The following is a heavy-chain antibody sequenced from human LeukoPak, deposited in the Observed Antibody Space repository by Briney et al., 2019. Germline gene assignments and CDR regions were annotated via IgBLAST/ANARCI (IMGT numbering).Heavy chain of an antibody. CDR2: IYSGGST. CDR1: GFTVSSNY. V-gene: IGHV3-66*01. J-gene: IGHJ4*02. Sequence: GGSLRLSCAASGFTVSSNYMSWVRQAPGKGLEWVSVIYSGGSTYYADSVKGRFTISRDNSKNTLYLQMNSLRDEDTAVYYCARERAYYDSSGYEKFDYWGQGTLVTVSS. D-gene: IGHD3-22*01. CDR3: ARERAYYDSSGYEKFDY.